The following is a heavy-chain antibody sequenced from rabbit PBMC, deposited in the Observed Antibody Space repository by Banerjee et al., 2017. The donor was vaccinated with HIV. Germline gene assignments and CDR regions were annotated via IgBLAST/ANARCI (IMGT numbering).Heavy chain of an antibody. V-gene: IGHV1S40*01. J-gene: IGHJ4*01. Sequence: QSLEESGGDLVKPGASLTLTCTASGFSFSSNYYMCWVRQAPGKGLEWIACIHGGSSDRTYYASWAKGRFTISKTSSTTVSLQMTSLTAADTATYFCARDDYSAAYAGHYFDLWGQGTLVTVS. CDR3: ARDDYSAAYAGHYFDL. CDR1: GFSFSSNYY. D-gene: IGHD6-1*01. CDR2: IHGGSSDRT.